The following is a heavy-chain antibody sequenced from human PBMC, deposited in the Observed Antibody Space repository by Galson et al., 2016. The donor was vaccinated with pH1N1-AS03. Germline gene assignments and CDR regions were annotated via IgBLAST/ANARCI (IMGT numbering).Heavy chain of an antibody. J-gene: IGHJ6*02. Sequence: SISNGGYSWSWIRQPPGKGLEWIGYIFHSGTTFYTPSLKSRVTMSVDRPSNQFSLRLISVTAADTAVYYCARGPPGASVAYYSGMDVWGPGTMVIVSS. CDR2: IFHSGTT. CDR1: SISNGGYS. V-gene: IGHV4-30-2*01. CDR3: ARGPPGASVAYYSGMDV. D-gene: IGHD4/OR15-4a*01.